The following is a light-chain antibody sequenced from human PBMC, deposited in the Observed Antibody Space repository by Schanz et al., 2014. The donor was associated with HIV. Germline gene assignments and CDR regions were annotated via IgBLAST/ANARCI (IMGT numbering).Light chain of an antibody. CDR2: EDN. Sequence: NFMLTQPHSVSESPGRTVAISCTRSSGSIAGDSVQGYQQRPGSAPTTVIYEDNQRPSGVPDRFSGSIDSSSNSASLTISGLKTEDEADYYCQSYDSSNHVVFGGGTKLTVL. J-gene: IGLJ2*01. CDR1: SGSIAGDS. CDR3: QSYDSSNHVV. V-gene: IGLV6-57*04.